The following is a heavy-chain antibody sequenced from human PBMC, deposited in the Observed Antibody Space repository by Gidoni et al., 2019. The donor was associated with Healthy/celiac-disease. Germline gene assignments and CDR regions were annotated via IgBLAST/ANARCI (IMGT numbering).Heavy chain of an antibody. V-gene: IGHV3-30*18. CDR1: GFSFSNYG. CDR3: AKDLRSVVVAATGWDAFDI. Sequence: QPGRSLRLSCAASGFSFSNYGMHWVRQAPGKGLEWVAVISYDGSNKYYADSVKGRFTISRDNSKNTLYLQMNSLRAEDTAVYYCAKDLRSVVVAATGWDAFDIWGQGTMVTVSS. D-gene: IGHD2-15*01. CDR2: ISYDGSNK. J-gene: IGHJ3*02.